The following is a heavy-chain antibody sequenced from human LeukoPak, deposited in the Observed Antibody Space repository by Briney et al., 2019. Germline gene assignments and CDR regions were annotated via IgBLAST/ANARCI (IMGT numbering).Heavy chain of an antibody. CDR2: IYYSGST. Sequence: PSETLSLTCTVSGGSISSSSYYWGWIRQPPGTGLEWIGSIYYSGSTYYNPSLKSRVTISVDTSKNQFSLKLSSVTAADTAVYYCARPLYDSSGYFDYWGQGTLVTVSS. CDR3: ARPLYDSSGYFDY. J-gene: IGHJ4*02. D-gene: IGHD3-22*01. V-gene: IGHV4-39*01. CDR1: GGSISSSSYY.